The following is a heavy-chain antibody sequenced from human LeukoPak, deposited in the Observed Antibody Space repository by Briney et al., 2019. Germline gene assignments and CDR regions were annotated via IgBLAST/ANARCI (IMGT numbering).Heavy chain of an antibody. CDR1: GFTFSSYW. J-gene: IGHJ5*02. Sequence: GGSLRLSCAASGFTFSSYWMHWVRQVPGKGLVWVARINTYGTSSTYGDSVEGRFTISRDNAKNTLDLEMNSLRDDDTAVYYCARGSTTVTTKDWFDPWGQGTQVTVSS. CDR3: ARGSTTVTTKDWFDP. V-gene: IGHV3-74*03. CDR2: INTYGTSS. D-gene: IGHD4-17*01.